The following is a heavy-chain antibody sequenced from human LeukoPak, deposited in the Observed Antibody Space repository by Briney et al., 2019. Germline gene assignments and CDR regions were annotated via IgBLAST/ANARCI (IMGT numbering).Heavy chain of an antibody. CDR2: IYYSGST. D-gene: IGHD3-9*01. CDR3: ARHRPLRYFDWLSQRGGYYFDY. J-gene: IGHJ4*02. V-gene: IGHV4-59*08. Sequence: SETLSLTCTVSGGSISSYYWSWIRQPPGKGLEWIGYIYYSGSTNYNPSLKSRVTISVVTSKNQFSLKLSSVTAADTAVYYCARHRPLRYFDWLSQRGGYYFDYWGQGTLVTVSS. CDR1: GGSISSYY.